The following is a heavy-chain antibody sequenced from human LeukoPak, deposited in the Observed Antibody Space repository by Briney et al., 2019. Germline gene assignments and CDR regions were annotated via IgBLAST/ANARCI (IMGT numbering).Heavy chain of an antibody. CDR2: ISGSGGST. Sequence: GGSLRLSCAASGFTFSSYAMSWVRQAPGKGLEWVSAISGSGGSTYYADSVKGRFTISRDNSKNTLYLQMNSLRAEDTAVYYCAKTVYAIRAEGYYYMDVWGQGTLVTVSS. V-gene: IGHV3-23*01. CDR3: AKTVYAIRAEGYYYMDV. D-gene: IGHD2-8*01. J-gene: IGHJ6*03. CDR1: GFTFSSYA.